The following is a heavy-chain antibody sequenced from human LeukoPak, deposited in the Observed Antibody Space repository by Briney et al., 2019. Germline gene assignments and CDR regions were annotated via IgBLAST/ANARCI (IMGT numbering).Heavy chain of an antibody. CDR2: IIPIFGTA. D-gene: IGHD5-12*01. Sequence: GASVKVSYKASGGTFSSYAISWVRQAPGQGLEWMGGIIPIFGTANYAQKFQGRVTITADESTSTAYMELSSLRSEDTAAYYCAGEVAMAYWGQGTLVTVSS. CDR3: AGEVAMAY. V-gene: IGHV1-69*13. J-gene: IGHJ4*02. CDR1: GGTFSSYA.